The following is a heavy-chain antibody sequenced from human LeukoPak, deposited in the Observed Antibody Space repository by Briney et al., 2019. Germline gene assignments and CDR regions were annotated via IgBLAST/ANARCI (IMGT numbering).Heavy chain of an antibody. V-gene: IGHV4-34*01. CDR3: ARASDCSGGSCNEFDY. CDR2: INHSGST. J-gene: IGHJ4*02. CDR1: GGSFSGYY. Sequence: ASETLSLTCAVYGGSFSGYYWSWIRQPPGKGLEWIGEINHSGSTNYNPSLKSRVTISVDTSKNQFSLKLSSVTAADTAVYYCARASDCSGGSCNEFDYWGQGTLVTVSS. D-gene: IGHD2-15*01.